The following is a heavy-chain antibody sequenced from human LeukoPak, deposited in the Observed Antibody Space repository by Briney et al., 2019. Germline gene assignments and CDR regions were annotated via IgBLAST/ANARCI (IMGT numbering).Heavy chain of an antibody. Sequence: PSETLSLTCAVYGGSFSGYYWSWIRQPPGKGLEWIGEINHSGSANYNPSLKSRVTISVDTSKNQFSLDLNSVTAADTAVYYCARGEDYASGTFYHFFDSWGQGTPVTLSS. CDR1: GGSFSGYY. CDR2: INHSGSA. J-gene: IGHJ4*02. CDR3: ARGEDYASGTFYHFFDS. V-gene: IGHV4-34*01. D-gene: IGHD3-10*01.